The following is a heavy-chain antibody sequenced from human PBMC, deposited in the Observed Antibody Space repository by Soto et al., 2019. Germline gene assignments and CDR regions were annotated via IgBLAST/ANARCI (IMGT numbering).Heavy chain of an antibody. Sequence: EVQLVESGGGLVKPGGSLRLSCAASGFTFSNAWMSWVRQAPGKGLEWVGRIKSKTDGGTTDYAAPVKGRFTISRDDSKNTLYLQMNSLKTEDTAVYYCTTELPYSGSPGGYYFDYWGQGTLVTVSS. CDR2: IKSKTDGGTT. CDR3: TTELPYSGSPGGYYFDY. D-gene: IGHD1-26*01. J-gene: IGHJ4*02. CDR1: GFTFSNAW. V-gene: IGHV3-15*01.